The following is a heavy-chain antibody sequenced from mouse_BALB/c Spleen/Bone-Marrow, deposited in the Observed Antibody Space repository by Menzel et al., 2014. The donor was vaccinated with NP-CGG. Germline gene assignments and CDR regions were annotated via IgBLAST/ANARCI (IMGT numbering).Heavy chain of an antibody. J-gene: IGHJ2*01. V-gene: IGHV1S81*02. Sequence: QVHVKQSGAELVKPGASVKLSCKASGYTFXSYWMHWVKQRPGQGLEWIGEINPSNGRTNYNEKFKSKATLTVDKSSSTAYMQLSSLTSEDSAVYYCARRDGDYWGQGTTLTVSS. CDR3: ARRDGDY. CDR2: INPSNGRT. CDR1: GYTFXSYW.